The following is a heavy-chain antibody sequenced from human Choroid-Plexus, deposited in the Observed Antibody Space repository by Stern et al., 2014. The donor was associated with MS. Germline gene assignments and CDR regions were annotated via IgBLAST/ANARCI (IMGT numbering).Heavy chain of an antibody. Sequence: AQLVESGGGVVQPGRPPRLSCVASGFTFGSCAMHWVRQAPGKGLEWVAGVSYDGSNKYYADSVKGRFTISRDNSQNTLYMQMSSLRPEDTAVYYCAKDRQYLTYFFDHWGQGSLVTVSS. CDR1: GFTFGSCA. CDR2: VSYDGSNK. CDR3: AKDRQYLTYFFDH. J-gene: IGHJ5*02. D-gene: IGHD2/OR15-2a*01. V-gene: IGHV3-30*18.